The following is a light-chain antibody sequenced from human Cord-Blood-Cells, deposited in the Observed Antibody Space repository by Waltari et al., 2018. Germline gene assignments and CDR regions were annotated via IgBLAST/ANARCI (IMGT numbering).Light chain of an antibody. Sequence: QSALTQPASVYGSPGQSITLSCTGTSSDVGGYNYVSWYQQHPGKAPKLMIYDVSNRPSGVSNRFSGSKSGNTASLTISGLQAEDEADYYCSSYTSSSTWVFGGGTKLTVL. CDR2: DVS. CDR1: SSDVGGYNY. V-gene: IGLV2-14*03. J-gene: IGLJ3*02. CDR3: SSYTSSSTWV.